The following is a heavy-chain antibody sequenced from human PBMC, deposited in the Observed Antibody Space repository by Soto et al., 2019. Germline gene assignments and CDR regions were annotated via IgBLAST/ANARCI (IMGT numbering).Heavy chain of an antibody. CDR1: GFTFISYA. Sequence: GSLRLSCAASGFTFISYAMIWVRQAPVKGLEWVSAISGSGGSTYYANSVKGRFTISRDNSKNTLYLQMNSLRAEDTAVYYCASNSSSWPYWGQGTLVTVSS. V-gene: IGHV3-23*01. CDR2: ISGSGGST. J-gene: IGHJ4*02. D-gene: IGHD6-13*01. CDR3: ASNSSSWPY.